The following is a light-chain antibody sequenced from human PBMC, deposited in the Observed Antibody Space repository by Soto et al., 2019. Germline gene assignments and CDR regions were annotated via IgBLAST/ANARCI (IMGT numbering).Light chain of an antibody. Sequence: QSVLTQPASVSGSPGQSITISCTGTSSDIGTYDYVSWYQQYPGKVPKLMIYDIINRPSGVSNRFSGSKSGNTASLTISGLQAEDEADYYCVSFTTSRSYVFGTGTKLTVL. V-gene: IGLV2-14*03. CDR1: SSDIGTYDY. J-gene: IGLJ1*01. CDR3: VSFTTSRSYV. CDR2: DII.